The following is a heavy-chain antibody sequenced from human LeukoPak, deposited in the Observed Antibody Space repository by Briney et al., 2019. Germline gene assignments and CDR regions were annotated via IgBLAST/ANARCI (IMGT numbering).Heavy chain of an antibody. Sequence: ASVKVSCKASGYTFTNYGISWVRQAPGQGLEWMGWISGNNGNTNYAQKFQGRVTMTTDTSTSTAYVELRSLRSDDTAVYYCARDLMGGGGWGSYRQDAFDIWGQGTMVTVSS. CDR2: ISGNNGNT. CDR3: ARDLMGGGGWGSYRQDAFDI. CDR1: GYTFTNYG. V-gene: IGHV1-18*04. J-gene: IGHJ3*02. D-gene: IGHD3-16*02.